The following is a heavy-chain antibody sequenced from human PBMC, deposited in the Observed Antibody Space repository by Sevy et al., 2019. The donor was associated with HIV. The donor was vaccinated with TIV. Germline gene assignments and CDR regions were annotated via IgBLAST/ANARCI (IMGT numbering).Heavy chain of an antibody. CDR1: GYSISSGYY. CDR3: ARTPSSYDSSGRYYPWFDP. Sequence: SETRSLTCAVSGYSISSGYYWGWIRQPPGKGLEWIGSIFHGGSTYYNPSLKSRVTISVDTSKNQFSLKLSSVTAADTAVYFCARTPSSYDSSGRYYPWFDPWGQGTLVTVSS. J-gene: IGHJ5*02. D-gene: IGHD3-22*01. V-gene: IGHV4-38-2*01. CDR2: IFHGGST.